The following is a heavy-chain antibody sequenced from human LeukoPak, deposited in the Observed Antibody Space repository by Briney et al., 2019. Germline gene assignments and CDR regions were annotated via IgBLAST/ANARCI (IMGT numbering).Heavy chain of an antibody. V-gene: IGHV3-23*01. CDR3: ATYSGSYYGGDAFDI. CDR1: GFTFSSYA. CDR2: ISGSGGST. D-gene: IGHD1-26*01. J-gene: IGHJ3*02. Sequence: GGSLRLSCAASGFTFSSYAMSWVRQAPGKGLEWVSAISGSGGSTYYADSVKGRFTISRDNAKNSLYLQMNSLRAEDTAVYYCATYSGSYYGGDAFDIWGQGTMVTVSS.